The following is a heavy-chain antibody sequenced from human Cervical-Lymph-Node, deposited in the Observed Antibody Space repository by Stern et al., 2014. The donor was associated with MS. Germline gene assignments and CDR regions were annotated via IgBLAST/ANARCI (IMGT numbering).Heavy chain of an antibody. J-gene: IGHJ6*02. Sequence: QVQLVQSGAELKKPGSSVKVSCKASGCTFSSYAISWMRQAPGKGLEWVGGLIPNFGTANYAQKFQGRVTIAADESTSTAYMELSSLRSEDTAVYYCARNPVAVAGTHYYYYYGMDVWGQGTTVTVSS. D-gene: IGHD6-19*01. V-gene: IGHV1-69*01. CDR2: LIPNFGTA. CDR3: ARNPVAVAGTHYYYYYGMDV. CDR1: GCTFSSYA.